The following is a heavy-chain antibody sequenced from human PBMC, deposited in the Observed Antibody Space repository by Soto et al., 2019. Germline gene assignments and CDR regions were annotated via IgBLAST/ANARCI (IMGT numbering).Heavy chain of an antibody. CDR2: IIPSLGRP. V-gene: IGHV1-69*02. D-gene: IGHD5-12*01. Sequence: QVQLVQSGAEVKKSGSSVKVSCKASGGTFSSYTINWVRQAPGQGLEWMGRIIPSLGRPNYAQKFQGRVTVTADKSTSTAYMELSSLRSEDTAVFYCSRLGVNSAYGLWGQGTLVTVSS. CDR3: SRLGVNSAYGL. J-gene: IGHJ4*02. CDR1: GGTFSSYT.